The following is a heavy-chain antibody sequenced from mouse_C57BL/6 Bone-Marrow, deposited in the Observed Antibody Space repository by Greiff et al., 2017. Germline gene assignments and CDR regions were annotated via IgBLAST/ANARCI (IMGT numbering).Heavy chain of an antibody. J-gene: IGHJ4*01. V-gene: IGHV1-80*01. CDR2: IYPGDGDT. Sequence: LVESGASVKISCKASGYAFSSYWMNWGKQRPGKGLEWIGQIYPGDGDTNYNGKFKGKATLTADKSSSTAYMQLSSLTSEDSAVYFCARDNPYYAMDYWGQGTSVTVSS. CDR1: GYAFSSYW. CDR3: ARDNPYYAMDY. D-gene: IGHD1-3*01.